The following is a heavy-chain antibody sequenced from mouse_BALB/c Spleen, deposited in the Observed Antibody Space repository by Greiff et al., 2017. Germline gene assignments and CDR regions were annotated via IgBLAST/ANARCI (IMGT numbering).Heavy chain of an antibody. V-gene: IGHV1-7*01. J-gene: IGHJ4*01. D-gene: IGHD1-1*01. CDR3: ARVDYYGSGPYAMDY. Sequence: QVQLKESGAELAKPGASVKMSCKASGYTFTSYWMHWVKQRPGQGLEWIGYINPSTGYTEYNQKFKDKATLTADKSSSTAYMQLSSLTSEDSAVYYCARVDYYGSGPYAMDYWGQGTSVTVSS. CDR2: INPSTGYT. CDR1: GYTFTSYW.